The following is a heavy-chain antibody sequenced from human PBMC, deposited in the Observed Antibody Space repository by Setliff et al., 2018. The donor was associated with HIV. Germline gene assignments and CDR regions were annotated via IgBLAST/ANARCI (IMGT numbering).Heavy chain of an antibody. CDR2: VYHSGTT. CDR1: GDSISRYY. J-gene: IGHJ4*02. Sequence: SETLSLTCSVSGDSISRYYWSWIRQSPARGLEWIGYVYHSGTTNLNPSLKSRVTMSLDTSRSQLSLNLRSVTAADTGVYYCARVALLNDHILTAPEYVDIWGQGTQVTVSS. V-gene: IGHV4-59*03. D-gene: IGHD2-15*01. CDR3: ARVALLNDHILTAPEYVDI.